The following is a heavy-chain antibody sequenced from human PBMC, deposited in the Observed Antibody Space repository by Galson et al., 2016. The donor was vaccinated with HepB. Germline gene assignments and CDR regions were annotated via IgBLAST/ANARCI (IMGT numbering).Heavy chain of an antibody. CDR2: ISNRNNYI. CDR3: ARNIVPGDDYVWGNYRPTASRDY. D-gene: IGHD3-16*02. J-gene: IGHJ4*02. V-gene: IGHV3-21*01. CDR1: GFTFTNYT. Sequence: SLRLSCAASGFTFTNYTMNWVRQAPGKGLEWVSSISNRNNYIYYADSVQGRFTISRDNAKNSLFLQMHSLRAEDTAVYYCARNIVPGDDYVWGNYRPTASRDYWGRGTLVTVSS.